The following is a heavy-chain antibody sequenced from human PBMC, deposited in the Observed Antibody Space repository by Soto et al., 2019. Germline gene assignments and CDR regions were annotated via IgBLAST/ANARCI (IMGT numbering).Heavy chain of an antibody. V-gene: IGHV4-39*01. D-gene: IGHD6-19*01. CDR3: ARLHSSGWLYYFDY. J-gene: IGHJ4*02. CDR2: IYYSGST. CDR1: GGSISSSSYY. Sequence: SETLSLTCTVSGGSISSSSYYWGWIRQPPGKGLEWIGSIYYSGSTYYNPSLKSRVTISVDTSKNQFSLKLSSVTAADTAVYYCARLHSSGWLYYFDYWGQGTLVTVSS.